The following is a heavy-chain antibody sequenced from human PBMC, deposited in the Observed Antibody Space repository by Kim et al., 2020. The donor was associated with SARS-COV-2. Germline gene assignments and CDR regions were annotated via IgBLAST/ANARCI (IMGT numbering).Heavy chain of an antibody. V-gene: IGHV5-10-1*01. CDR1: GYSFTSYW. J-gene: IGHJ5*02. CDR2: IDPSDSYT. D-gene: IGHD3-22*01. CDR3: ARHGPSYYERNWFDP. Sequence: GESLKISCKGSGYSFTSYWISWVRQMPGKGLEWMGRIDPSDSYTNYSPSFQGHVTISADKSISTAYLQWSSLKASDTAMYYCARHGPSYYERNWFDPWGQGTLVTVSS.